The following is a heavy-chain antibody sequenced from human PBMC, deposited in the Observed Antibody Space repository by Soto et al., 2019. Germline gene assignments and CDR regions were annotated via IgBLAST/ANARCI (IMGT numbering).Heavy chain of an antibody. V-gene: IGHV1-2*02. J-gene: IGHJ5*02. CDR3: ARDGYCSGGSCYGLRGFDP. Sequence: QVQLVQSGAEVKKPGASVKVSCKASGYTFTGYYMHWVRQAPGQGLEWMGWINPNSGGTNYAQKFQGRVTMTRDTSVSTAYMELSRLRSDDTAVYYCARDGYCSGGSCYGLRGFDPWGQGTLVTVSS. D-gene: IGHD2-15*01. CDR1: GYTFTGYY. CDR2: INPNSGGT.